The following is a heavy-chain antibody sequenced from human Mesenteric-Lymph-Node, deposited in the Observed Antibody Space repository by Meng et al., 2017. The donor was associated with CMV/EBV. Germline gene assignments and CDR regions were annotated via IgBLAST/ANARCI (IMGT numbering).Heavy chain of an antibody. J-gene: IGHJ6*02. Sequence: SETLSLTCTVSGGSMNSRSHYWGWIRQPPGKRLEWLGSIYYRGSTYDNASLKSRVTISVDTSKNQFSLKLSSVTAADTAVYYCARGEPQGYCSSTSCYFGPYGMDVWGQGTTVTVSS. CDR3: ARGEPQGYCSSTSCYFGPYGMDV. V-gene: IGHV4-39*07. CDR1: GGSMNSRSHY. CDR2: IYYRGST. D-gene: IGHD2-2*01.